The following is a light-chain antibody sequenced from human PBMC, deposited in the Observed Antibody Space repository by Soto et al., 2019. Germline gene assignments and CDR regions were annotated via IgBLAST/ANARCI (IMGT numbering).Light chain of an antibody. Sequence: DIQMTQSPSFLSSSVGDRVTITCRASQTINVFLNWYQQKPGKAPKLLIFTASSLHGGVPSRFRGSGSGTDFTLTISSLQPEDFATYYCQHSYSTPYTFGQGTKLEIK. V-gene: IGKV1-39*01. CDR1: QTINVF. CDR3: QHSYSTPYT. J-gene: IGKJ2*01. CDR2: TAS.